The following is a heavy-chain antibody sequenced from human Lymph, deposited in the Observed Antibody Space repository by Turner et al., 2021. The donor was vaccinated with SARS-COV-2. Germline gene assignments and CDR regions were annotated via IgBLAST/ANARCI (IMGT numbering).Heavy chain of an antibody. CDR2: IIPMLDIA. CDR3: ARDVTGPLDY. V-gene: IGHV1-69*10. CDR1: GGTFSSYA. D-gene: IGHD1-20*01. J-gene: IGHJ4*02. Sequence: QVELVQSGAEVKKPGSSVKVSCKASGGTFSSYAISWVRQAPGQGLEWMGVIIPMLDIAYYAQKFQGRVTITADKSTSTVYMEMSSLRSEDTAVYYCARDVTGPLDYWGQGTLVTVSS.